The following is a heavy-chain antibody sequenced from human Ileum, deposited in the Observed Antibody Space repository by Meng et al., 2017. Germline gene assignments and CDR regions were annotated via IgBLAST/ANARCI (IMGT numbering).Heavy chain of an antibody. CDR3: AREFYVDTAMVIDS. J-gene: IGHJ4*02. Sequence: QVQLQESGPGLVKPSQTLYLTCSVSNGSLTNVNNYWNWIRQAPGQALKHIGYIYYDGSSYATPSLKSRVTMSIDTSTNQFSLRLDSVTAADTAVYYCAREFYVDTAMVIDSWGPGALVTVSS. V-gene: IGHV4-30-4*01. CDR2: IYYDGSS. CDR1: NGSLTNVNNY. D-gene: IGHD5-18*01.